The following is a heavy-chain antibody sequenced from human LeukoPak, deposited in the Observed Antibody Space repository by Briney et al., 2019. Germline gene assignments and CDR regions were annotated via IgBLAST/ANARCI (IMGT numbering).Heavy chain of an antibody. D-gene: IGHD3-10*01. J-gene: IGHJ4*02. V-gene: IGHV3-33*06. Sequence: SGGSLRLSCAASGFTFSSYGMHWVRQAPGKGLEWVAVIWYDGSNKYYADSVKGRFTIFRDNSKNTLYLQMNSLRAEDTAVYYCAKDPAMYYYGSGSQTYYFDYWGQGTLVTVSS. CDR2: IWYDGSNK. CDR1: GFTFSSYG. CDR3: AKDPAMYYYGSGSQTYYFDY.